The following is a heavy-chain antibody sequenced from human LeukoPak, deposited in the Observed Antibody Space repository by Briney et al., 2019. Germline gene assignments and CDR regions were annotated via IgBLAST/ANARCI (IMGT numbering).Heavy chain of an antibody. J-gene: IGHJ4*02. CDR2: ITSNGDTT. Sequence: TGGSLRLSCSASGFTFSSYIMHWARQAPGKGLEYVSAITSNGDTTYYADSVKGRVTISRDNSKNTLYLQMRSLRAEDTAVYYCVKDDSYYYDSSGRDSWGQGTLVTVSS. CDR1: GFTFSSYI. D-gene: IGHD3-22*01. V-gene: IGHV3-64D*09. CDR3: VKDDSYYYDSSGRDS.